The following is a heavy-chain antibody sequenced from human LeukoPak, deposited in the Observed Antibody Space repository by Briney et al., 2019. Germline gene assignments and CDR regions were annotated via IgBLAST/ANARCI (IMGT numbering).Heavy chain of an antibody. CDR1: GGSISSYY. CDR2: IYTSGST. J-gene: IGHJ4*02. Sequence: SETLSLTCTVSGGSISSYYWSWIRQPAGKGLEWIARIYTSGSTNYNPSLKSRVTMSVDTSKNQFSLKLSSVTAADTAVYYCARDRARRYYDILTDYFDYWGQGTLVTVSS. D-gene: IGHD3-9*01. CDR3: ARDRARRYYDILTDYFDY. V-gene: IGHV4-4*07.